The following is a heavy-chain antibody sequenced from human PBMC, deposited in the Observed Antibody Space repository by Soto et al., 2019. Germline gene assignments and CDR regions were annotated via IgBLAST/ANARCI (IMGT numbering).Heavy chain of an antibody. Sequence: QVQLVESGGGAVQPGRSLRLSCAASGFTFSNNGIHWVRQAPGKGLEWVAVISSDGINKYYADSVKGRSTISRDNSKNTLILLMHRLSVEDTAVYYCEMDLYGGSARFDYWGQGTLVTVSS. D-gene: IGHD2-15*01. CDR3: EMDLYGGSARFDY. V-gene: IGHV3-30*03. J-gene: IGHJ4*02. CDR2: ISSDGINK. CDR1: GFTFSNNG.